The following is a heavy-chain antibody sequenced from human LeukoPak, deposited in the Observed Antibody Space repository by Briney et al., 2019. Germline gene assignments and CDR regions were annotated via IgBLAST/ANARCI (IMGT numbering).Heavy chain of an antibody. CDR1: GYSFTGYY. V-gene: IGHV1-2*02. D-gene: IGHD4-17*01. CDR2: INPNSGGT. J-gene: IGHJ5*02. Sequence: ASVKVSCKASGYSFTGYYMHWVRQAPGQGPEWMGWINPNSGGTKYAQKFQGRVTMTRDTSISTVYMELTRLRFDDTAVYYCAREHSGCDTTAWGQGTLVTVSS. CDR3: AREHSGCDTTA.